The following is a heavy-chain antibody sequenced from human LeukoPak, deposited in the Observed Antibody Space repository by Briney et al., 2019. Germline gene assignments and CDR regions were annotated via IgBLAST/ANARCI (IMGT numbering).Heavy chain of an antibody. D-gene: IGHD6-13*01. V-gene: IGHV1-24*01. Sequence: ASVKVSCKVSGYTLTELSMHWVRQAPGKGLEWMEGFDPEDGETIYAQKFQGRVTMTEDTSTDTAYMELSSLRSEDTAVYYCATEIAAAGWIDYWGQGTLVTVSS. CDR1: GYTLTELS. CDR2: FDPEDGET. CDR3: ATEIAAAGWIDY. J-gene: IGHJ4*02.